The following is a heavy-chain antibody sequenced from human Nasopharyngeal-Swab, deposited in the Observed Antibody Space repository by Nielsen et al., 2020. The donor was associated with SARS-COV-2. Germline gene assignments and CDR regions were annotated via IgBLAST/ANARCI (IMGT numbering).Heavy chain of an antibody. J-gene: IGHJ3*02. Sequence: SETLSLTCAVYGGSLSGYYWSWIRQPPGKGLEWIGYIYYSGSTNYNPSLKSRVTISVDTSKNQFSLKLSSVTAADTAVYYCARVGASTIFGVAIINAFDIWGQGTMVTVSS. CDR2: IYYSGST. D-gene: IGHD3-3*01. CDR1: GGSLSGYY. CDR3: ARVGASTIFGVAIINAFDI. V-gene: IGHV4-59*01.